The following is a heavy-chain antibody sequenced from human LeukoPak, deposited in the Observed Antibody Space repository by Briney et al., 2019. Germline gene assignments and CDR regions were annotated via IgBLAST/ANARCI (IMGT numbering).Heavy chain of an antibody. D-gene: IGHD2-8*01. V-gene: IGHV4-61*01. CDR3: AREGVLPRRVGMDV. CDR2: IYYSGTT. Sequence: SETLSLTCTVSGASVNTGSYYWSWLRQPPGKGLEWIGNIYYSGTTNYNPSLKSRVTMSVDTSKNQFSLKLSSVTAADTAVYYCAREGVLPRRVGMDVWGQGTTVTVSS. CDR1: GASVNTGSYY. J-gene: IGHJ6*02.